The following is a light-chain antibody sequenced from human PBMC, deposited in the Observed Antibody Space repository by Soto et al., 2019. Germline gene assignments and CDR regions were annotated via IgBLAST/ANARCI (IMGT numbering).Light chain of an antibody. CDR3: SSYTSSSLYV. J-gene: IGLJ1*01. Sequence: QSVLTQPASVSGSPGQSITISCTGTSSDVGGYNYVSWYQQHPGKAPKLMIYDVSNRPSGVSNRFSGSKSGNTASLTISGLQAEDEADYYCSSYTSSSLYVFGTGTTVTVL. CDR1: SSDVGGYNY. V-gene: IGLV2-14*01. CDR2: DVS.